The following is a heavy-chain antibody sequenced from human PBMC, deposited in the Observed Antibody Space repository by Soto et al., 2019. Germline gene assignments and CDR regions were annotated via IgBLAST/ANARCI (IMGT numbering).Heavy chain of an antibody. J-gene: IGHJ4*02. CDR2: IYSGGTT. V-gene: IGHV3-53*01. Sequence: EVQLVESGGGLIQPGGSLRLSCAASGFTVSSHYMSWVRQAPGKGLEWVSVIYSGGTTYYADSVKDRFTISRDNSKNTVYLQMNGLRAEDTAVYYCARGGSRRLQLLFVFDSWGQGTLVTVSS. CDR3: ARGGSRRLQLLFVFDS. CDR1: GFTVSSHY. D-gene: IGHD2-21*02.